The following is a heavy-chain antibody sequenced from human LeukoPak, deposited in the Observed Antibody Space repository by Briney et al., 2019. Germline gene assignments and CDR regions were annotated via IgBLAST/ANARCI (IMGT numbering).Heavy chain of an antibody. J-gene: IGHJ4*02. D-gene: IGHD6-19*01. CDR1: GFTFSSYG. CDR2: IWYDGSNK. V-gene: IGHV3-33*01. Sequence: PGGSLRLSCAASGFTFSSYGMHWVRQAPGKGLEWVAVIWYDGSNKYHADSVKGRFTISRDNSKNTLYLQMNSLRAEDTAVYYCASISSGWNWDYWGQGTLVTVSS. CDR3: ASISSGWNWDY.